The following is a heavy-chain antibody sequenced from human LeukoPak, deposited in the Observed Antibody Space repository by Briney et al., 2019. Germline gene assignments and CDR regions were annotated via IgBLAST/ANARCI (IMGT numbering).Heavy chain of an antibody. Sequence: GGSLRLSCAASGFTFSTYWMSWVRQTPGKGLEWVANIKEDGSRQYYVDSVKGRFTISRDNAKNSLYLEMNSLRVEDTAVYYCARDGGGYDSWGQGTLVTVSS. J-gene: IGHJ5*01. CDR1: GFTFSTYW. D-gene: IGHD5-24*01. CDR2: IKEDGSRQ. V-gene: IGHV3-7*01. CDR3: ARDGGGYDS.